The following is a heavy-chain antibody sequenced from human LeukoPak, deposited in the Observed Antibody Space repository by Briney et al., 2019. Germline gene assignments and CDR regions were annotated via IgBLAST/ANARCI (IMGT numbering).Heavy chain of an antibody. CDR3: ARDRRYDILTGPRFDY. CDR1: GGSISSYY. J-gene: IGHJ4*02. D-gene: IGHD3-9*01. CDR2: IYYSGST. Sequence: SETLSLTCTASGGSISSYYWSWIRQPPGKGLEWIGYIYYSGSTNYNPSLKSRVTISVDTSKNQFSLKLSSVTAADTAVYYCARDRRYDILTGPRFDYWGQGTLVTVSS. V-gene: IGHV4-59*01.